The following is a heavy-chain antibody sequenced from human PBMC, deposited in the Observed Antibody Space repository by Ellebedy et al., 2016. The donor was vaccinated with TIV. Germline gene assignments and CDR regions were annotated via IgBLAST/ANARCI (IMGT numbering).Heavy chain of an antibody. J-gene: IGHJ6*02. Sequence: MPSETLSLTCTVSGYSIITATSYWGWIRQPPGKGLEWISSIFYSGGPYYNPSLMSRVTISVDTSKNQFSPKVSYVTAAGTAIYYCARVNDYGDYYGMDAWGQGTTVTVSS. V-gene: IGHV4-39*01. CDR2: IFYSGGP. CDR3: ARVNDYGDYYGMDA. D-gene: IGHD4-17*01. CDR1: GYSIITATSY.